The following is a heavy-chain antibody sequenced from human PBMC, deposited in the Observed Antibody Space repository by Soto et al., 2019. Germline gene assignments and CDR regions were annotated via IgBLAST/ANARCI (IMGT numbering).Heavy chain of an antibody. CDR3: TRVGTSDFWSGYYPDY. CDR1: GFTFSSYA. V-gene: IGHV3-64*01. Sequence: GGSLRLSCAASGFTFSSYAMHWVRQAPGKGLEYVSAISSNGGSTYYANSVKGRFTISRDNSKNTLYLQMGSLRAEDMAVYYCTRVGTSDFWSGYYPDYWGQGPLVTVSS. CDR2: ISSNGGST. J-gene: IGHJ4*02. D-gene: IGHD3-3*01.